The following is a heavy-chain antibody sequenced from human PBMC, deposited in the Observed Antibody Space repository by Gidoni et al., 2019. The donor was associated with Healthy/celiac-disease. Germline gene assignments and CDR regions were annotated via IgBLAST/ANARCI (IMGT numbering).Heavy chain of an antibody. CDR3: ARGAYDRMD. CDR2: ISSSSSTI. CDR1: GFTFSSYS. J-gene: IGHJ4*02. D-gene: IGHD3-22*01. V-gene: IGHV3-48*01. Sequence: EVQLVASGGGLVQPGGSLRLSCAASGFTFSSYSMNWVRQAPGKGLEWVSYISSSSSTIYYADSVKGRFTISRDNAKNSLYLQMNSLRAEDTAVYYCARGAYDRMDWGQGTLVTVSS.